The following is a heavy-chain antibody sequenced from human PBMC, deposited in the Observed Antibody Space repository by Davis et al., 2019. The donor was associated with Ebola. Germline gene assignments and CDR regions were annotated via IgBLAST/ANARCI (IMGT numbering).Heavy chain of an antibody. CDR3: AGGRYSGYDLGY. CDR2: INSDGSST. V-gene: IGHV3-74*01. Sequence: GESLKISCAASGFTFSSTLMHWVRQAPGKGLAWVSRINSDGSSTSYADSVKGRFTISRDNAKNTLLLQMNSLRAEDTAIYYCAGGRYSGYDLGYWGQGTLVTVSS. D-gene: IGHD5-12*01. J-gene: IGHJ4*02. CDR1: GFTFSSTL.